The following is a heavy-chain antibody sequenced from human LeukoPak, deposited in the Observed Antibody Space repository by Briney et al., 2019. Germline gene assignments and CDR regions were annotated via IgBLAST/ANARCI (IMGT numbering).Heavy chain of an antibody. CDR2: ISSSSSYI. V-gene: IGHV3-21*01. D-gene: IGHD3-3*01. CDR1: GFTFSSYS. Sequence: PGGSLRLSCAASGFTFSSYSMNWVRQAPGKGLEWVSSISSSSSYIYYADSVKGRFTISRDNAKNSLYLQMNSLRAEDTAVYYCARALVLRFLEWPPGAFDIWGQGTMVTVSS. J-gene: IGHJ3*02. CDR3: ARALVLRFLEWPPGAFDI.